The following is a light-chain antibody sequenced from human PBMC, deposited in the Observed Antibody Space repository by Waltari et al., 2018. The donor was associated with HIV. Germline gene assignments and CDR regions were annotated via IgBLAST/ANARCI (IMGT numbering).Light chain of an antibody. CDR1: QSLLHTDGTIY. J-gene: IGKJ3*01. Sequence: DIVMTQTPLSLSLTPGETDSISCKFSQSLLHTDGTIYMYWYMQKPGQSPQVLLYVVSHRFSGEPDRFSGSGSGTDFTLKISRVEAGDVGVYDCMQSIQLPPIFTFGPGTKVDIK. CDR2: VVS. CDR3: MQSIQLPPIFT. V-gene: IGKV2D-29*02.